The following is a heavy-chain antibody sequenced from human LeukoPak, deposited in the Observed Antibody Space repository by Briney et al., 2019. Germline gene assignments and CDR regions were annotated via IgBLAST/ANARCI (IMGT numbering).Heavy chain of an antibody. V-gene: IGHV4-59*08. D-gene: IGHD3-22*01. Sequence: SETLSLTCTVSGGSISSYFWSWIRQPPGKGLEWIGYIYYSGSTHYNPSLKSRVTISVDTSKHHFSLKLSSVTAADTAVYFCARQSYYDSSGSGALDIWGQGTMVTVSS. CDR3: ARQSYYDSSGSGALDI. CDR1: GGSISSYF. CDR2: IYYSGST. J-gene: IGHJ3*02.